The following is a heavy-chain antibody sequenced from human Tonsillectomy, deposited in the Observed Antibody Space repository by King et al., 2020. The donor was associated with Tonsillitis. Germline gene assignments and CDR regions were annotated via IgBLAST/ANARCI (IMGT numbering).Heavy chain of an antibody. V-gene: IGHV4-34*01. Sequence: VQLQQWGAGLLKPSVTLSLTCTVYVESFSGYYWSWIRQPPGKGLEWIGEVNHSGGTNYKPSLKSRVTISVDTSRNQFSLKLSSVTAADTAVYYCARSPRGYYYASGSPTFDYWGQGTLVTVSS. D-gene: IGHD3-10*01. CDR1: VESFSGYY. CDR3: ARSPRGYYYASGSPTFDY. J-gene: IGHJ4*02. CDR2: VNHSGGT.